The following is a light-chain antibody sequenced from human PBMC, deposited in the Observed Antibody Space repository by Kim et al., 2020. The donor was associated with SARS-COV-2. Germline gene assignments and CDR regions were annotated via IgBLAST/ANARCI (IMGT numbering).Light chain of an antibody. CDR1: SGHSSYA. CDR3: QTWGTGIQV. J-gene: IGLJ3*02. CDR2: LNTDGSH. Sequence: QPVLTQSPSASASLGASVKLTCTLSSGHSSYAIVWHQQQPEKGPRYLMKLNTDGSHSKGGGIPDRFSGSISGAERYLTISSLQSEDEADYYCQTWGTGIQVFGGGTQLTVL. V-gene: IGLV4-69*01.